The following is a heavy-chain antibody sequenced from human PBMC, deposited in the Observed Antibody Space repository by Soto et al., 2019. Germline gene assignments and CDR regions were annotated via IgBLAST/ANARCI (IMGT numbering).Heavy chain of an antibody. CDR3: VRVDLLTPQLSSGYMAGDY. J-gene: IGHJ4*02. V-gene: IGHV3-30-3*01. CDR2: ISYDGSNK. CDR1: GFTFSSYA. Sequence: QVQLVESGGGVVQPGRSLRLSCAASGFTFSSYAMHWVRQAPGKGLEWVAVISYDGSNKYYADSVKGRFTISRDNSKNRLYRQMNSLIAEDTAVYYCVRVDLLTPQLSSGYMAGDYWGQGTLVTVSS. D-gene: IGHD3-22*01.